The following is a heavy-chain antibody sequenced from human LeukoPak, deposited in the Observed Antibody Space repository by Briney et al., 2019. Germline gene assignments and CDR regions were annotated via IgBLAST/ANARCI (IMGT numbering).Heavy chain of an antibody. Sequence: GGSLRLSCAASGFTVSNAWMSWVRQAPGKGLEWVANIKHDGSEKYYVDSVKGRFTISRDNAKNSLDLQMNSLRVEDTAVYYCVTTQTFDYWGQGTLVTVSS. J-gene: IGHJ4*02. CDR1: GFTVSNAW. CDR2: IKHDGSEK. CDR3: VTTQTFDY. V-gene: IGHV3-7*02.